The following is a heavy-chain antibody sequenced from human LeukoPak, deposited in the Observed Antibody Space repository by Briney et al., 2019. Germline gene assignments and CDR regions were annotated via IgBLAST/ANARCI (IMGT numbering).Heavy chain of an antibody. D-gene: IGHD4/OR15-4a*01. CDR1: GFSVKDNF. V-gene: IGHV3-66*01. J-gene: IGHJ4*02. Sequence: GGSLRLSCAASGFSVKDNFMSWVRQAPGKGLEWVSVLYSGGATYYADSVKGRFTISRDNSKNIVFLQMNDLRTEDTAFYYCTRDSANYHFAYWGQGALVTVSS. CDR2: LYSGGAT. CDR3: TRDSANYHFAY.